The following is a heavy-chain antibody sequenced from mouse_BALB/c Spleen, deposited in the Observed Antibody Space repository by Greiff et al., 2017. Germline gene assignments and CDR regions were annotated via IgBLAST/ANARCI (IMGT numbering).Heavy chain of an antibody. V-gene: IGHV2-9*02. Sequence: VMLVESGPGLVAPSQSLSITCTVSGFSLTSYGVHWVRQPPGKGLEWLGVIWAGGSTNYNSALMSRLSISKDNSKSQVFLKMNSLQTDDTAMYYCARDSYYGNYFDYWGQGTTLTVSS. CDR1: GFSLTSYG. D-gene: IGHD1-1*01. CDR3: ARDSYYGNYFDY. J-gene: IGHJ2*01. CDR2: IWAGGST.